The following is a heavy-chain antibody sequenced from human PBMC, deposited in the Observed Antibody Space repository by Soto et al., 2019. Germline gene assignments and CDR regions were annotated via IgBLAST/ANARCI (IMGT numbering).Heavy chain of an antibody. CDR1: VGTFSSYT. V-gene: IGHV1-69*02. CDR3: AGHDCSSTSCDHDAFDI. Sequence: ASVKVSCKASVGTFSSYTISWVRHAPGQGLEWMGRIIPILGIANYAQKFQGRVTITADKSTSTAYLELSSLRSEDTAVYYCAGHDCSSTSCDHDAFDIWGQGTMVTVSS. D-gene: IGHD2-2*01. CDR2: IIPILGIA. J-gene: IGHJ3*02.